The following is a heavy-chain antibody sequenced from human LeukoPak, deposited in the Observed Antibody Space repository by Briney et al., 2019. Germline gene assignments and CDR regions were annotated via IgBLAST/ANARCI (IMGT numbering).Heavy chain of an antibody. D-gene: IGHD4-17*01. CDR1: GYTLTEIS. Sequence: GASVKVSCKVSGYTLTEISMHWVRQAPGQGLEWMGGFNPEDAETIYARSFQCRLTVTEDTSTDTAYMELSSLRSEDTAMYYCATEIVGYGDVHYFDSWGQGTLVTVSS. CDR3: ATEIVGYGDVHYFDS. CDR2: FNPEDAET. J-gene: IGHJ4*02. V-gene: IGHV1-24*01.